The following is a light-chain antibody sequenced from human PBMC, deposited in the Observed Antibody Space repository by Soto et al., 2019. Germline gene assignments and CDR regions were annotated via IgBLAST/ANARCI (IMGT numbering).Light chain of an antibody. CDR1: TSNIGSNN. Sequence: QSVLTQPPSASGTPGQTISISCSGSTSNIGSNNVYWYQQLPGTAPKLLIYSNNERPSGVPDRFSGSMSGTSASLAISGIRSEDEGGYYCASWDDSLRGFVFGGGSNRTV. CDR3: ASWDDSLRGFV. CDR2: SNN. V-gene: IGLV1-47*02. J-gene: IGLJ2*01.